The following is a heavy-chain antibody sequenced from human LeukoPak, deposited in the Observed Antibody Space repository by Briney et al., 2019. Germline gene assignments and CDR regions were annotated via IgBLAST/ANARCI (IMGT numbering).Heavy chain of an antibody. CDR1: GFSLSSYS. Sequence: PGGSLRLSCAASGFSLSSYSMNWVRQAPGKGLEWVSSITIRNNFIYYADSVKGRFPISRDNAKNSLYLQMNSLRAEDTAVYFCARDGHGDGILTGYSYFGMDVWGQGTTVTVSS. J-gene: IGHJ6*02. D-gene: IGHD3-9*01. CDR2: ITIRNNFI. CDR3: ARDGHGDGILTGYSYFGMDV. V-gene: IGHV3-21*01.